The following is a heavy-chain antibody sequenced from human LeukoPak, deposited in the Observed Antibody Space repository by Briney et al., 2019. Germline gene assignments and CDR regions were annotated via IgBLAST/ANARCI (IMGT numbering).Heavy chain of an antibody. V-gene: IGHV3-30*03. CDR3: GTRGCSGGSCYSADY. Sequence: GRSLSLSCAASGFTFTTYGMHWVRQRPGRGLEWLAFISYDGSYKSYADSVKGRFTISRDSPKNTLSLQMNSLSSEDTAVYYCGTRGCSGGSCYSADYWGQGTLVTVSS. D-gene: IGHD2-15*01. CDR2: ISYDGSYK. CDR1: GFTFTTYG. J-gene: IGHJ4*02.